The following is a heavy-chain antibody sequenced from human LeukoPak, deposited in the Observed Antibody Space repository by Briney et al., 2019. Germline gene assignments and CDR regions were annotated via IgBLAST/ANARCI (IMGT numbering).Heavy chain of an antibody. CDR1: GYTFTGYY. CDR3: AREAYCCGDCYSNAFDI. D-gene: IGHD2-21*02. J-gene: IGHJ3*02. Sequence: ASVKVSCKASGYTFTGYYMHWVRQAPGQGLEWMGWINPNSGGTNYAQKFQGRVTMTRDTSISTAYMELSRLRSDDTAVYYCAREAYCCGDCYSNAFDIWGQGTMVTVSS. V-gene: IGHV1-2*02. CDR2: INPNSGGT.